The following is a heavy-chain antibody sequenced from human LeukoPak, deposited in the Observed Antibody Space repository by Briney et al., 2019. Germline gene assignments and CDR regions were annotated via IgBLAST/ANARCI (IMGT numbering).Heavy chain of an antibody. D-gene: IGHD3-3*01. V-gene: IGHV4-59*01. CDR2: IYYSGST. Sequence: SETLSLTCTVSGGSISSYYWSWIRQPPGKGLERIGDIYYSGSTNYNPSLKSRVTISVDTSKNQFSLKLSSVTAADTAVYYCASRSSIWSGYQDTLYYFDSWGQGTLVTVSS. CDR1: GGSISSYY. CDR3: ASRSSIWSGYQDTLYYFDS. J-gene: IGHJ4*02.